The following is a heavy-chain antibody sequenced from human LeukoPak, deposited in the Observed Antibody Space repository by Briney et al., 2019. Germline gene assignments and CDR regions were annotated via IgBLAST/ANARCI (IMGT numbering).Heavy chain of an antibody. Sequence: GGSLRLSCAASGFTFSSYAMTWVRQAPGKGLEWVSAISRSGGDTEYADSVKGRFTISRDNSKNTLYMQMNSLRAEDAAVYYCAKCGTTCYANAFYIWGQGTMVTVSS. CDR1: GFTFSSYA. J-gene: IGHJ3*02. V-gene: IGHV3-23*01. D-gene: IGHD2-2*01. CDR3: AKCGTTCYANAFYI. CDR2: ISRSGGDT.